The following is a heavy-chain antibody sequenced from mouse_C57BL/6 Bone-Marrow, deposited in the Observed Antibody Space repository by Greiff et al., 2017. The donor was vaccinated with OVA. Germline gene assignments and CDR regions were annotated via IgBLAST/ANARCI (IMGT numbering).Heavy chain of an antibody. Sequence: QVQLQQSGPGLVQPSQSLSITCTVSGFSLTSYGVHWVRQSPGKGLEWLGVIWRGGSTDYNAAFMSRLRITKDNSKSQVFFKMNSLQADDTAVYYCAKYSYYGSSPWFAYWGQGTLVTVSA. CDR2: IWRGGST. J-gene: IGHJ3*01. CDR1: GFSLTSYG. V-gene: IGHV2-5*01. CDR3: AKYSYYGSSPWFAY. D-gene: IGHD1-1*01.